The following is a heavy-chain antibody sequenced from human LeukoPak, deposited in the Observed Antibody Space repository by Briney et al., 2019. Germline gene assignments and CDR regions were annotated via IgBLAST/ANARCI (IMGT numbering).Heavy chain of an antibody. D-gene: IGHD3-3*02. J-gene: IGHJ1*01. CDR3: ARDSSAFRSLLFH. V-gene: IGHV1-69*13. CDR2: IIPIFGTA. CDR1: GGTFSSYA. Sequence: SVKVSCKASGGTFSSYAISWVRQAPGQGLEWMGGIIPIFGTANYAQKFQGRVTITADESTSTAYMELSSLRSEDTAVYYCARDSSAFRSLLFHWGQGTLVTVSS.